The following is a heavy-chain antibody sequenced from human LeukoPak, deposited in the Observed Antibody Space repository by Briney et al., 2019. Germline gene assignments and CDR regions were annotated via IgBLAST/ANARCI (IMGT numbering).Heavy chain of an antibody. V-gene: IGHV4-59*12. J-gene: IGHJ4*02. Sequence: SETLSLTCTVSGGSISSYSWSWIRQPPGKGLEWIGSIYYSGSTYYNPSLKSRVTISVDTSKNQFSLKLSSVTAADTAVYYCARAYSSSSPVIDYWGQGTLVTVSS. D-gene: IGHD6-6*01. CDR2: IYYSGST. CDR3: ARAYSSSSPVIDY. CDR1: GGSISSYS.